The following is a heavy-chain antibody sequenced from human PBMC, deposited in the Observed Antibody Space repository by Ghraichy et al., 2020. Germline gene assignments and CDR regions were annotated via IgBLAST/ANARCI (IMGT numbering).Heavy chain of an antibody. CDR3: ARGDSTRGSFDY. D-gene: IGHD3-10*01. CDR1: GFTFSSYG. CDR2: ISYDGSNK. J-gene: IGHJ4*02. V-gene: IGHV3-30*03. Sequence: GALRLSCAASGFTFSSYGMHWVRQAPGKGLEWVAVISYDGSNKYYADSVKGRFTISRDNSKNTLYLQMNSLRAEDTAVYYCARGDSTRGSFDYWGQGTLVTVSS.